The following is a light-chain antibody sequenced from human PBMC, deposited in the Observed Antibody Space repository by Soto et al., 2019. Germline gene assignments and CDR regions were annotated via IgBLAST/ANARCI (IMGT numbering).Light chain of an antibody. Sequence: IVMTQSPDSLAVSLGERATINCKSSQSLLYTSNNKNYLAWFQQKPGQPPRLLIYWASTRESGVPDRFSGSGSGTDFTLTISCLQSEDVAVYYCQQYYSNPELTFGGGTKVDIK. CDR1: QSLLYTSNNKNY. V-gene: IGKV4-1*01. CDR3: QQYYSNPELT. CDR2: WAS. J-gene: IGKJ4*01.